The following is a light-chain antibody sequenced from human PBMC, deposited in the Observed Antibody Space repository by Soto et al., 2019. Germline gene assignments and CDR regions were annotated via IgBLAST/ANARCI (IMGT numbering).Light chain of an antibody. V-gene: IGKV1-39*01. J-gene: IGKJ4*01. CDR3: QQPYRTPLS. CDR2: AAS. CDR1: QSISDY. Sequence: DIQMTQSPSSLSASVGDRVTISCRASQSISDYLNWYQQKPGKAPKLLIYAASSLKSGVPSRFSGSGSGTDFTLTISSLQTEDLATYYYQQPYRTPLSFGGGTKLEIK.